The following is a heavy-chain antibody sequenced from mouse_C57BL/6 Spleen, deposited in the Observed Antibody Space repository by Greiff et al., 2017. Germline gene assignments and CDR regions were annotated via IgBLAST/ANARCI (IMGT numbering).Heavy chain of an antibody. D-gene: IGHD1-1*01. V-gene: IGHV1-59*01. CDR3: AITVVPDY. CDR1: GYTFTSYW. CDR2: IDPSDSYT. J-gene: IGHJ2*01. Sequence: VQLQQPGAELVRPGTSVKLSCKASGYTFTSYWMHWVKQRPGQGLEWIGVIDPSDSYTNYNQKFKGKATLTVDTSSSTAYMQLSSLTSEDSAVYYCAITVVPDYWGQGTTLTVSS.